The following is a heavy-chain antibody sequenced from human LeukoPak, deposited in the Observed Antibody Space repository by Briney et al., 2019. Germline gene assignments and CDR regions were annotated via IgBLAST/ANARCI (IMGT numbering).Heavy chain of an antibody. Sequence: GGSLRLSCAASGFTFSDYYMSWIRQAPGKGLEWVSYISSSGSTIYYADSVKGRFTISRDNAKNSLYLQMNSLRAEDTAVYYCAKDQMELDYYYGMDVWGQGTTVTVSS. V-gene: IGHV3-11*01. D-gene: IGHD1-7*01. CDR2: ISSSGSTI. J-gene: IGHJ6*02. CDR1: GFTFSDYY. CDR3: AKDQMELDYYYGMDV.